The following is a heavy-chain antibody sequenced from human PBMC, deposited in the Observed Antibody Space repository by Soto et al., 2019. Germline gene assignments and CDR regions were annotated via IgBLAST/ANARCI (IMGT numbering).Heavy chain of an antibody. CDR1: GGSISSYY. J-gene: IGHJ4*02. CDR3: ATRSKYSGYEPGSFVY. Sequence: SETLSLTCTVSGGSISSYYWSWIRQPPGKGLEWIGYIYYSGSTNYNPSLKSRVTISVDTSKNQFSLKLSSVTAADTAVYYCATRSKYSGYEPGSFVYWGQGTLVTVSS. D-gene: IGHD5-12*01. V-gene: IGHV4-59*01. CDR2: IYYSGST.